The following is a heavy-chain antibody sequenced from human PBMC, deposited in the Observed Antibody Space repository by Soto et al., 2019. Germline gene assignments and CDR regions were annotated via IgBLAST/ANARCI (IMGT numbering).Heavy chain of an antibody. Sequence: GASVKVSCKASGGTFSSYTISWVRQAPGQGLEWMGRIIPILGIANYAQKFQGRVTITADKSTSTAYMELSSLRSEDTAVYYCARDGAALWFGELLSDSRYYYYGIDVWGQGTTVTVSS. CDR1: GGTFSSYT. CDR3: ARDGAALWFGELLSDSRYYYYGIDV. D-gene: IGHD3-10*01. V-gene: IGHV1-69*04. CDR2: IIPILGIA. J-gene: IGHJ6*02.